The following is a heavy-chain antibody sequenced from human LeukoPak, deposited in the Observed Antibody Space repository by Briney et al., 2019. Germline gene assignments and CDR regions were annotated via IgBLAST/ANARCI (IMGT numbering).Heavy chain of an antibody. CDR1: RFTFSSYA. J-gene: IGHJ6*03. D-gene: IGHD3-10*01. CDR2: ISGSGGST. Sequence: GGSLRLSCAASRFTFSSYAMSWVRQAPGKGLEWVSAISGSGGSTYYADSVKGRFTISRDNSKNTLYLQMNSLRAEDTAVYYCARSDSGSYYYYYYMDVWGKGTTVTVSS. V-gene: IGHV3-23*01. CDR3: ARSDSGSYYYYYYMDV.